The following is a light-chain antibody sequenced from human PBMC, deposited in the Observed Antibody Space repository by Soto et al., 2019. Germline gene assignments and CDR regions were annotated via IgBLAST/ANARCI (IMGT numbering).Light chain of an antibody. J-gene: IGLJ1*01. Sequence: QSVLAQPASVSGSPGQSITISCTGTVSDVGGYDSVSWYQQHPGRAPKLIIYGVNNRPSGVSNRFSASKSADTASLTISGLQAEDEANYYCCSYTTSTTYVFGTGTKVNV. V-gene: IGLV2-14*03. CDR2: GVN. CDR1: VSDVGGYDS. CDR3: CSYTTSTTYV.